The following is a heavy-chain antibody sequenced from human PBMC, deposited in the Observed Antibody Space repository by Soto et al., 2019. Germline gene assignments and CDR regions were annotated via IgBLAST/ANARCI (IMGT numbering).Heavy chain of an antibody. CDR3: ATSPRQLVRSPFAY. CDR2: IDPSDSYT. V-gene: IGHV5-10-1*01. J-gene: IGHJ4*02. Sequence: PGESLKISCKGSGYSFTSYWISWVRQMPGKGLEWMGRIDPSDSYTNYSPSFQGHVTISADKSISTAYLQWSSLKASDTAMYYCATSPRQLVRSPFAYWGQGTLVTVSS. D-gene: IGHD6-13*01. CDR1: GYSFTSYW.